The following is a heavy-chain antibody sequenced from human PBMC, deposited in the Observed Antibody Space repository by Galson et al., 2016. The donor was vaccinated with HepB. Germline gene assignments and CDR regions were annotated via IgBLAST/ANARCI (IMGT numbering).Heavy chain of an antibody. CDR2: ISTYSGDT. D-gene: IGHD2/OR15-2a*01. J-gene: IGHJ4*02. CDR3: ARGGVYAFDS. V-gene: IGHV1-18*01. CDR1: GYTFIRNS. Sequence: SVKVSCKASGYTFIRNSITWVRQARGQGLEWMGWISTYSGDTKYIEKFQGRVTMTTDTSTSTAYMELRGLRSDDTAVYYCARGGVYAFDSWGQGTPVTVSS.